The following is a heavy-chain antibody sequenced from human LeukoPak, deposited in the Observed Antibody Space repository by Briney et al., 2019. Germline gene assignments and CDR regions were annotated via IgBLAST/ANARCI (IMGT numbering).Heavy chain of an antibody. Sequence: SETLSLACTVSGGLISSYYWSWIRQPAGKGLEWIGRIYTSGSTNYNPSLKSRVTMSVDTSKNQFSLKLSSVTAADTAVYYCARDYGSGSYVLYYYGMDVWGQGTTVTVSS. CDR2: IYTSGST. CDR3: ARDYGSGSYVLYYYGMDV. J-gene: IGHJ6*02. D-gene: IGHD3-10*01. V-gene: IGHV4-4*07. CDR1: GGLISSYY.